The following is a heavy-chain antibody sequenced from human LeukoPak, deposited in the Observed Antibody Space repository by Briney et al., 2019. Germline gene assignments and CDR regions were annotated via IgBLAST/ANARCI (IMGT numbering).Heavy chain of an antibody. D-gene: IGHD1/OR15-1a*01. J-gene: IGHJ6*02. CDR2: MNPNSGNT. V-gene: IGHV1-8*01. CDR1: GYTFTSCD. Sequence: GASVKVSCKASGYTFTSCDINWVRQATGQGLEWMGWMNPNSGNTGYAQKFQGRVTMTRNTSISTAYMELSSLRSEDTAVYYCARKGNKYYYYGMDVWGQGTTVTVSS. CDR3: ARKGNKYYYYGMDV.